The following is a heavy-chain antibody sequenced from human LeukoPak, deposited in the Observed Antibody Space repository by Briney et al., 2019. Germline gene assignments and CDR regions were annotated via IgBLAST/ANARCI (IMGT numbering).Heavy chain of an antibody. CDR2: ISSSSSYI. V-gene: IGHV3-21*01. Sequence: GGSLRLSCAASGFTFSSYIMNWVRQAPGKGLEGVSSISSSSSYIYYADSVKGRFTISRDNAKHSLYLQMNSLRAEDTAVYYCARETWESLDYWGQGTLVTVSS. D-gene: IGHD1-26*01. CDR3: ARETWESLDY. CDR1: GFTFSSYI. J-gene: IGHJ4*02.